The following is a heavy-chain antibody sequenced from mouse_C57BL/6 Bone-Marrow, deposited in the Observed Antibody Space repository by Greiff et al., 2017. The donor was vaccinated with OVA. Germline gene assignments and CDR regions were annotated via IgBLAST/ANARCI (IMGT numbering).Heavy chain of an antibody. CDR3: ARLDSDYGWFAY. Sequence: EVQRVESGGGLVQPGESLKLSCESNEYEFTSHDMSWVRQTPEKRLEWVAAINSDGGSTYYQDTMEGRLIISRDKSKKTLYLQMSSLRSEDTALYYCARLDSDYGWFAYWCQGTLVTVSA. J-gene: IGHJ3*01. D-gene: IGHD2-5*01. CDR2: INSDGGST. CDR1: EYEFTSHD. V-gene: IGHV5-2*01.